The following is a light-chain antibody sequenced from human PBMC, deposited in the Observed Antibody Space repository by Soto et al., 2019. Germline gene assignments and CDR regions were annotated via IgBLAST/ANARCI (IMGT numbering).Light chain of an antibody. CDR1: QSISSY. CDR3: QQSYSTPHT. CDR2: AAS. V-gene: IGKV1-39*01. J-gene: IGKJ5*01. Sequence: DIQMTQSPSSLSASVGDRVTITVRASQSISSYLNWYQQKPGKAPKLLIYAASSLQSGVPSRFSGSGSGTDFTLTISSLQPEDFATYYCQQSYSTPHTFGQGTRLEI.